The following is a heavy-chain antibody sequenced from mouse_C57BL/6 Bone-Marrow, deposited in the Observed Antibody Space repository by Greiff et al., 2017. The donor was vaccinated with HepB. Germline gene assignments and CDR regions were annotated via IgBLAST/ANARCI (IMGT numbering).Heavy chain of an antibody. CDR2: INPNYGTT. V-gene: IGHV1-39*01. CDR1: GYSFTDYN. Sequence: EVQLQQSGPELVKPGASVKISCKASGYSFTDYNMNWVKQSNGKSLEWIGVINPNYGTTSYNEKFKSKATLTVDKPSSTAYMQLSSLTSEDSAVYYCAREGGQLRPSFAYWGQGTLVTVSA. CDR3: AREGGQLRPSFAY. D-gene: IGHD3-2*02. J-gene: IGHJ3*01.